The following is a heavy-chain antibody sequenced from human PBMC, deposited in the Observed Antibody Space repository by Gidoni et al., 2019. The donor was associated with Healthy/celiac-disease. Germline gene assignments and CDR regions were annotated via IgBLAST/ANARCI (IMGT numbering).Heavy chain of an antibody. CDR3: ARERAAIRDYYYGMDV. V-gene: IGHV3-33*01. J-gene: IGHJ6*02. Sequence: QVQLVESGGGVVQPRRSLRLSCAASGFTFSSYGMHWVRQAPGKGLEWVAVIWYDGSNKYYADSVKGRFTISRDNSKNTLYLQMNSLRAEDTAVYYCARERAAIRDYYYGMDVWGQGTTVTVSS. CDR1: GFTFSSYG. CDR2: IWYDGSNK. D-gene: IGHD6-13*01.